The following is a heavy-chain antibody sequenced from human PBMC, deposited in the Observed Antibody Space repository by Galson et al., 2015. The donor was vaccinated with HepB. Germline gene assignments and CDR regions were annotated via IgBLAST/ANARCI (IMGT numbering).Heavy chain of an antibody. CDR2: ISGSGGST. CDR3: AKGSGSYLTLDY. V-gene: IGHV3-23*01. CDR1: GCTFSSYI. J-gene: IGHJ4*02. Sequence: SLRVSCVAHGCTFSSYIRRWARQAPGKGLEWVSAISGSGGSTYYADSVKGRFTISRDNSKNTLYLQMNSLRAEDTAVYYCAKGSGSYLTLDYWGQGTLVTVSS. D-gene: IGHD1-26*01.